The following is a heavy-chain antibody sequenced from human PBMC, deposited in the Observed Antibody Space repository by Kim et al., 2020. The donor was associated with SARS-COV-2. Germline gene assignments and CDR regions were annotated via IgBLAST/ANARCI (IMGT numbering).Heavy chain of an antibody. Sequence: ASVKVSCKVSGYTLTELSMHWVRQAPGKGLEWMGGFDPEDGETIYAQKFQGRVTMTEDTSTDTAYMELSSLRSEDTAVYYCATVRRDTYDSSGYHTARIDYWGQGTLVTVSS. J-gene: IGHJ4*02. D-gene: IGHD3-22*01. CDR3: ATVRRDTYDSSGYHTARIDY. CDR2: FDPEDGET. V-gene: IGHV1-24*01. CDR1: GYTLTELS.